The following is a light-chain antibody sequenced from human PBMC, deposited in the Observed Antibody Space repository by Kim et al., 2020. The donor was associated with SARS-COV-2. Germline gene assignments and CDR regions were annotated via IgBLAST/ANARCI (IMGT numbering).Light chain of an antibody. CDR1: RGISSY. Sequence: AVVGDRVTITCLASRGISSYLAWYQQKPGTAPKLLIYAASTLQSGVPSRFSGSGSGTEFTLTISSLQPEDFATYYCQQLNSYPPYSFGQGTKLEI. CDR2: AAS. V-gene: IGKV1-9*01. J-gene: IGKJ2*03. CDR3: QQLNSYPPYS.